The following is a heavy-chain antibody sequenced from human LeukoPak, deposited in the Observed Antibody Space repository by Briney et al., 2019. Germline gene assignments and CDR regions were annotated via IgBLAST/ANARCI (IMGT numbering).Heavy chain of an antibody. D-gene: IGHD1-26*01. CDR2: ISAYNGNT. Sequence: GASVKVSCKASGYTFTSYGISWVRQAPGQGLEWMGWISAYNGNTNYAQKLQGRVTMTTDTSTSTGYMELRSLRSDDTAVYYCARDSSGSYRRFDYWGQGTLVTVSS. V-gene: IGHV1-18*01. CDR1: GYTFTSYG. J-gene: IGHJ4*02. CDR3: ARDSSGSYRRFDY.